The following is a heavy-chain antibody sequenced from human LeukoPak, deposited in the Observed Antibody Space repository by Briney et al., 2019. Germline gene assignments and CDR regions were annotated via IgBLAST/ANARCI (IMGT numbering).Heavy chain of an antibody. CDR3: ARDPLVGYYYMDV. V-gene: IGHV1-2*02. Sequence: ASVKVSCKASGYTFTGYYMHWVRQAPGQGLEWMGWINPNSGGTNYAQKFQGRVTMTRDTSISTAYMELSRLRSEDTAVYYCARDPLVGYYYMDVWGKGTTVTVSS. CDR2: INPNSGGT. CDR1: GYTFTGYY. J-gene: IGHJ6*03.